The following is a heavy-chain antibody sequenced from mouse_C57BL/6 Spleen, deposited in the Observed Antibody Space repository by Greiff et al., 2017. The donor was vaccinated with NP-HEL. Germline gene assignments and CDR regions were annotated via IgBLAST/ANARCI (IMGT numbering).Heavy chain of an antibody. J-gene: IGHJ2*01. D-gene: IGHD1-1*01. Sequence: QVQLQQPGAELVKPGASVKLSCKASGYTFTSYWMPWVKQRPGRGLEWLGRIDPTSGGTKYNEKFKSKATLTVDKPSITAKMQLSSQTSEYSAVYYCAREVITTVGGYFDYWGQGTTLTVSS. V-gene: IGHV1-72*01. CDR2: IDPTSGGT. CDR3: AREVITTVGGYFDY. CDR1: GYTFTSYW.